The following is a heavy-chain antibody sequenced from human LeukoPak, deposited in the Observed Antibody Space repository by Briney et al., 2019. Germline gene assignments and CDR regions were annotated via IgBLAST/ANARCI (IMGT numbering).Heavy chain of an antibody. V-gene: IGHV4-38-2*01. CDR1: GYSISSGYY. J-gene: IGHJ4*02. CDR2: IYHSGST. D-gene: IGHD1-26*01. Sequence: PSETLSLTCAGSGYSISSGYYWGWIRQPPGKGLEWIGSIYHSGSTYYNPSLKSRVTISVDTSKNQFSLKLSSVTAADTAVYYCARQGGDYFDYWGQGTLVTVSP. CDR3: ARQGGDYFDY.